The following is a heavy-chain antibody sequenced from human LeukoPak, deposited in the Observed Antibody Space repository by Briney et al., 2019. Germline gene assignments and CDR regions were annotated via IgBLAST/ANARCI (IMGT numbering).Heavy chain of an antibody. CDR1: GYSITSYC. J-gene: IGHJ4*02. D-gene: IGHD1-26*01. V-gene: IGHV5-10-1*01. Sequence: GESLQISPKRPGYSITSYCSSWLRKMPGKGLEWMGRIDPSDSYTNYSPSFQGHVTISADKSISTAYLQWSSLKASDTAMYYCARLIVDDDAHFDYWGQGTLVTVSS. CDR3: ARLIVDDDAHFDY. CDR2: IDPSDSYT.